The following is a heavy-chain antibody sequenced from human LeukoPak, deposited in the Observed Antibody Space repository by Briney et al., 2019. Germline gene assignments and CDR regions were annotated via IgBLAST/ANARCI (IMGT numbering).Heavy chain of an antibody. V-gene: IGHV4-59*01. D-gene: IGHD6-13*01. CDR2: IYYSGAT. CDR3: ARGDSSSADC. J-gene: IGHJ4*02. Sequence: SETLSLTCTVSGDSISSYYWSWIRQPPGKGLEWIGYIYYSGATNYNPSLKSRVTISVDTSKNQFSLKLTSVTAADTAVYYCARGDSSSADCWGKGTLVTVSS. CDR1: GDSISSYY.